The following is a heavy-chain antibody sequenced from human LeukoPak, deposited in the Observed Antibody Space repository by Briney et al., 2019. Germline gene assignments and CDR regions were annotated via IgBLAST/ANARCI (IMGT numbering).Heavy chain of an antibody. D-gene: IGHD2-21*01. Sequence: GGSLRLSCAASGFTFDNYWMHWVRQAPGKGPVWVSRVNEDGSSTISADFVEGRFAISRDTSKNTVYLQMNNLRAEDTAVYYCASRHCSGGDCYFAGADPFDHWGQGTLVTVSS. CDR3: ASRHCSGGDCYFAGADPFDH. J-gene: IGHJ4*02. CDR2: VNEDGSST. CDR1: GFTFDNYW. V-gene: IGHV3-74*01.